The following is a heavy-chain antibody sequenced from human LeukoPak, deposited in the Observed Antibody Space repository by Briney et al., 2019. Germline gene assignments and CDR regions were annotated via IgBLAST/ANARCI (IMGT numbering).Heavy chain of an antibody. V-gene: IGHV3-7*01. D-gene: IGHD3-16*02. CDR3: ARAPPYYDYVWGSYRYWYYFDY. Sequence: PGGSLRLSCAASGFTFSSYWMSWVRQAPGKGLEWVANIKQDGSEKYYVDSVKGRFTISRDNAKNSLYLQMNSLRAEDTAVYYCARAPPYYDYVWGSYRYWYYFDYWGQGTLVTVSS. CDR1: GFTFSSYW. CDR2: IKQDGSEK. J-gene: IGHJ4*02.